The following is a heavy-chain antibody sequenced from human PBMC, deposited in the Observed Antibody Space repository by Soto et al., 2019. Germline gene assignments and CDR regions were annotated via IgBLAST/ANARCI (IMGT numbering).Heavy chain of an antibody. Sequence: EVQLVESGGGLVQPGGSLRLSCAASGFTFSSYEMNWVRQAPGKGLEWVSYISSSGSTIYYADSVKGRFTISRDNAKNSLNLQMNSLRAEDTAVYYCARDPPPTIFGRYYFDYWGQGTMVTVSS. CDR1: GFTFSSYE. D-gene: IGHD3-3*01. CDR3: ARDPPPTIFGRYYFDY. CDR2: ISSSGSTI. V-gene: IGHV3-48*03. J-gene: IGHJ4*02.